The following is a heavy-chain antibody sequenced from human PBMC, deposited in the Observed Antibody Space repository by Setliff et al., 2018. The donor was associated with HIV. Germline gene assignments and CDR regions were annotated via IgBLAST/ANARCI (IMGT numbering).Heavy chain of an antibody. CDR1: GFNFNSYA. J-gene: IGHJ3*02. V-gene: IGHV3-23*01. CDR2: VGAVGAPT. Sequence: GGSLRLSCAASGFNFNSYAMGWVRQAPGKGLEWVSTVGAVGAPTHYAESVKGRFTISKDNSKDTLYLQMSGLRDEDTALYYCAKVFDYGIDGFDIWGQGTLFTVSS. CDR3: AKVFDYGIDGFDI. D-gene: IGHD4-17*01.